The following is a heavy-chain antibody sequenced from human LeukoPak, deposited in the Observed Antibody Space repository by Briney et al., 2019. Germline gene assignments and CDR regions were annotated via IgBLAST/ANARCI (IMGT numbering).Heavy chain of an antibody. CDR2: IIPIFGTA. J-gene: IGHJ6*02. D-gene: IGHD3-9*01. CDR3: ATDRRGAYYDILTGSSLSYYYGMDV. CDR1: GGTFSSYA. Sequence: GASVKVSCKASGGTFSSYAISWVRQAPGQGLEWMGGIIPIFGTANYAQKFQGRVTMTEDTSTDTAYMELSSLRSEDTAVYYCATDRRGAYYDILTGSSLSYYYGMDVWGQGTTVTVSS. V-gene: IGHV1-69*06.